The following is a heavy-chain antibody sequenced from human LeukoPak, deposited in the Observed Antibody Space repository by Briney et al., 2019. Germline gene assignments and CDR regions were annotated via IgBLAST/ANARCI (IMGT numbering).Heavy chain of an antibody. J-gene: IGHJ4*01. CDR3: ARDRYSLWY. CDR2: IYYSGST. Sequence: PSETLSLTCTVSGGSISSSSYYWGWIRQPPGKGLEWIGSIYYSGSTYYNPSLKSRITISVDTSKNQFSRKRRSVTAVDEAVYYCARDRYSLWYWGRGTLVSVSS. V-gene: IGHV4-39*02. CDR1: GGSISSSSYY. D-gene: IGHD3-9*01.